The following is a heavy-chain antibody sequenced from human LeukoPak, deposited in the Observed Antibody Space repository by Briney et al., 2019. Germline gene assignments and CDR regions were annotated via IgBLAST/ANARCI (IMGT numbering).Heavy chain of an antibody. CDR2: ISSGGGYTI. CDR3: ARSPGEVVNPEYAFDI. Sequence: GGSLRLSCAASGFTFSDYEMNWVRQAPGKGLEWVSFISSGGGYTIHYADSVKGRFTISRDNSKNTLYLQMGSLRAEDMAVYYCARSPGEVVNPEYAFDIWGQGTMVTVSS. J-gene: IGHJ3*02. CDR1: GFTFSDYE. V-gene: IGHV3-48*03. D-gene: IGHD3-10*01.